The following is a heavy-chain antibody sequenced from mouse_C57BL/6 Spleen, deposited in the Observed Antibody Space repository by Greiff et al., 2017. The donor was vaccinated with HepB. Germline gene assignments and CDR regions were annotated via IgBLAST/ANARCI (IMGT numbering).Heavy chain of an antibody. Sequence: QVQLQQPGAELVKPGASVKMSCKASGYTFTSYWITWVKQRPGQGLEWIGDIYPGSGSTNYNEKFKSKATLTVDTSSSTAYMQLSSLTSEDSAVYYCARRYYGSSYVYFDYWGQGTTLPDSS. J-gene: IGHJ2*01. CDR3: ARRYYGSSYVYFDY. CDR1: GYTFTSYW. D-gene: IGHD1-1*01. CDR2: IYPGSGST. V-gene: IGHV1-55*01.